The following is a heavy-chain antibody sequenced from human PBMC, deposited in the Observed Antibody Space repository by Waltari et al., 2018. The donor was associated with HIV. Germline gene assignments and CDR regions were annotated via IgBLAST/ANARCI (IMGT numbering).Heavy chain of an antibody. D-gene: IGHD4-17*01. Sequence: EVQLVESGGVVVQPGGSLRLYCEAPGFTFDDYAMHWVRQAAGKGLELVSLISWDGGSTYYADSVKGRFTISRDNSKNSLYLQMNSLRAEDTALYYCSTYGDSEAFDIWGQGTMVTVSS. V-gene: IGHV3-43D*03. CDR1: GFTFDDYA. CDR3: STYGDSEAFDI. CDR2: ISWDGGST. J-gene: IGHJ3*02.